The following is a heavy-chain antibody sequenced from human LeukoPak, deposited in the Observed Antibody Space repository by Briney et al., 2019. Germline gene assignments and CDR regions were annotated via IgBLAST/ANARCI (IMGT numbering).Heavy chain of an antibody. Sequence: ASVKVSCKASGYTFTSYAMHWVRQAPGQRREWMGWINAGNGNTKYSQKFQGRVTITRDTAASTAYMELSSLRVEDTAVYYCARERSRQIYYGMDVWGQGTTVTVSS. V-gene: IGHV1-3*01. CDR3: ARERSRQIYYGMDV. J-gene: IGHJ6*02. CDR2: INAGNGNT. CDR1: GYTFTSYA.